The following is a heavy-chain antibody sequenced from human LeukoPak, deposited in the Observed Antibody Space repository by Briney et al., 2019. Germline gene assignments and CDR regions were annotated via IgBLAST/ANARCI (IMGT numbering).Heavy chain of an antibody. CDR1: GGSISSYY. CDR3: ARETLPKPKPIAVASTGLDY. CDR2: IYYSGST. J-gene: IGHJ4*02. D-gene: IGHD6-19*01. V-gene: IGHV4-59*12. Sequence: SETLSLTCTVSGGSISSYYWSWIRQPPGKGLEWIGYIYYSGSTYYNPSLKSRVTISVDTSKNQFSLKLSSVTAADTAVYYCARETLPKPKPIAVASTGLDYWGQGTLVTVSS.